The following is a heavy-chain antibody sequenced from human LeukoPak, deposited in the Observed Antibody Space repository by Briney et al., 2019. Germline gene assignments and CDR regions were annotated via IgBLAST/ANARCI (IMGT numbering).Heavy chain of an antibody. CDR1: GFTFSTYA. J-gene: IGHJ4*02. CDR2: ISGPDHKK. Sequence: GGSLRLSCEASGFTFSTYAMNWVRQAAGKGLEWVSSISGPDHKKYYADSVKGRFTISRDNSKNTLYLQMNSLRAEDTAVYYCARGDGIAAWDYWGQGTLVTVSS. CDR3: ARGDGIAAWDY. V-gene: IGHV3-23*01. D-gene: IGHD6-13*01.